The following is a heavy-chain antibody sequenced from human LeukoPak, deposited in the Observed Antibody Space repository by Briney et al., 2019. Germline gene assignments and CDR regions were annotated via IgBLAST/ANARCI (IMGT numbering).Heavy chain of an antibody. V-gene: IGHV3-7*01. Sequence: GGSLRLSCAASGFTFSGHWMNWVRQAPGKGLEWVANINQDGSEKYYVDSVKGRFTISRDNAKNSLYLQMNSLRAEDTAVYYCARDRQYSDYWGQGTLVTVSS. CDR1: GFTFSGHW. CDR2: INQDGSEK. CDR3: ARDRQYSDY. J-gene: IGHJ4*02.